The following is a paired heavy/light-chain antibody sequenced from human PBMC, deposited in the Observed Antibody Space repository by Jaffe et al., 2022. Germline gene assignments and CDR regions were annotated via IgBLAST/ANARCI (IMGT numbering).Light chain of an antibody. V-gene: IGKV3D-15*01. CDR3: QQYNNWPPGT. CDR2: AAS. J-gene: IGKJ2*01. Sequence: EIVMTQSPATLSVSPGERATLSCRASQSINTNLAWYQQKPGQAPRLLIYAASTRATGIPARFSGSGSGTEFTLSISSLQSEDLAVYYCQQYNNWPPGTFGQGTKLEIK. CDR1: QSINTN.
Heavy chain of an antibody. V-gene: IGHV3-48*01. J-gene: IGHJ4*02. Sequence: EVQLVESGGNLVQPGGSLRLSCAASGFTFSSYSLNWVRQAPGKGLEWVSYISSASDTIYYADSVKGRFTISRDNSKNSLFLQMDSLRAEDTAVYYCARDNRDCRGNGANCYGRGYYFDSWGQGTLVTVSS. CDR2: ISSASDTI. CDR1: GFTFSSYS. CDR3: ARDNRDCRGNGANCYGRGYYFDS. D-gene: IGHD2-15*01.